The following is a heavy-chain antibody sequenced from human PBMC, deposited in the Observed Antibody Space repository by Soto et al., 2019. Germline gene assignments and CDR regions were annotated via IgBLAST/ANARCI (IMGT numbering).Heavy chain of an antibody. D-gene: IGHD6-13*01. J-gene: IGHJ4*02. CDR2: VYYSGSL. CDR3: ASENIVGSRPYYFDN. V-gene: IGHV4-39*02. Sequence: PSETLSLTCVDSSDSPTITSHYWGWVRQPPGKGLEWIGNVYYSGSLYYNPPLKGRSTISLDTSKNHLTLTLTSVTAADTAVYYCASENIVGSRPYYFDNWGQGALLTVSS. CDR1: SDSPTITSHY.